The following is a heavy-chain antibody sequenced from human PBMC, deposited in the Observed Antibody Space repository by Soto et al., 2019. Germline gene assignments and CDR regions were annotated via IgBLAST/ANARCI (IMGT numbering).Heavy chain of an antibody. V-gene: IGHV4-30-4*01. CDR2: IYYSGST. CDR1: GGSISSGDYY. D-gene: IGHD3-10*01. J-gene: IGHJ6*02. CDR3: ARGNYYYYYGMDV. Sequence: PSVTLSLTCTVSGGSISSGDYYWSWIRQPPGKGLEWIGYIYYSGSTYYNPSLKSRVTISVDTSKNQFSLKLSSVTAADTAVYYCARGNYYYYYGMDVWGQGTTVTVSS.